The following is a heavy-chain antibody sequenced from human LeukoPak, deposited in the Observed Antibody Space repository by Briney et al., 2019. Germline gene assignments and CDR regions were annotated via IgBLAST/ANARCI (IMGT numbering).Heavy chain of an antibody. V-gene: IGHV4-59*12. J-gene: IGHJ4*02. CDR3: ARDVTTSYYFDY. CDR1: GGSISSYY. D-gene: IGHD4-11*01. Sequence: SETLSLTCTVSGGSISSYYWSWLRQPPGKGLEWIGYIYYSGSTNYNPSLKSRVTISVDTSKNQFSLKLSSVTAADTAVYYCARDVTTSYYFDYWGQGTLVTVSS. CDR2: IYYSGST.